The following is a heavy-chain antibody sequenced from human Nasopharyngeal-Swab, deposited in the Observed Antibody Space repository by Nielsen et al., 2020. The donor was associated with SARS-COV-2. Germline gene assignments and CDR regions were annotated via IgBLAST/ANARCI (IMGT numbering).Heavy chain of an antibody. CDR3: ARDGYSSSSSHYYYYGMDV. J-gene: IGHJ6*02. CDR2: ISSSGSTI. D-gene: IGHD6-6*01. Sequence: WIRQPPGKGLEWVSYISSSGSTIYYADSVKGRFTISRDNAKNSLYLQMNSLRAEDTAVYYCARDGYSSSSSHYYYYGMDVWGQGTTVTVSS. V-gene: IGHV3-11*01.